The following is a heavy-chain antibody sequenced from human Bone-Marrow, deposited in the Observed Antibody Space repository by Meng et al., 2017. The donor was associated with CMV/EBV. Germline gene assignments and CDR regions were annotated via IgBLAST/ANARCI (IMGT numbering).Heavy chain of an antibody. CDR1: GFTFSSYG. V-gene: IGHV3-33*06. Sequence: LSLTCAASGFTFSSYGMHWVRQAPGKGLEWVAVIWYDGSNKYYADSVKARFTISRDNSKNTLYLQMNSLRAEDTAVYYCAKDRGGIAARGDWFDPWGQGTLVTVSS. J-gene: IGHJ5*02. CDR3: AKDRGGIAARGDWFDP. D-gene: IGHD6-6*01. CDR2: IWYDGSNK.